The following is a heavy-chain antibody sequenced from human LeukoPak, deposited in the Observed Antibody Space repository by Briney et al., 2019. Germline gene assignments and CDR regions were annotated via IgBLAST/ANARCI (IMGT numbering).Heavy chain of an antibody. CDR2: IHYSGST. J-gene: IGHJ5*02. D-gene: IGHD3-10*01. Sequence: GSLRLSCAASGFTVSSNYMSWVRQPPGKGLEWIENIHYSGSTHDNPSLKSRVTTSVDTAKNQFSLKLSSVTAADTAVYFCARRVSGTYGNWFDPWGQGTLVTVSS. CDR3: ARRVSGTYGNWFDP. V-gene: IGHV4-59*05. CDR1: GFTVSSNY.